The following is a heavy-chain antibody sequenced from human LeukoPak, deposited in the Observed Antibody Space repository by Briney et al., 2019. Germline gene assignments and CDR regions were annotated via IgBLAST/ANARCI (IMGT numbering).Heavy chain of an antibody. CDR3: ARVMGSRPYLKQQLAY. D-gene: IGHD6-13*01. J-gene: IGHJ4*02. Sequence: ASVKVSCKASGYTFTSYDINWVRQATGQGLEWMGWMNPNSGNTGYAQKFQGRVTMTRNTSISTVYMELSSLRSEDTAVYYCARVMGSRPYLKQQLAYWGQGTLVTVSS. V-gene: IGHV1-8*01. CDR2: MNPNSGNT. CDR1: GYTFTSYD.